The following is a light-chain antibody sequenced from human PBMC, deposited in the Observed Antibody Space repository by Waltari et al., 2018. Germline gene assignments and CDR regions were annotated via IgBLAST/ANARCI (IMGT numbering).Light chain of an antibody. J-gene: IGKJ2*01. CDR2: GAS. Sequence: EIVLTQSPGTLSLSPGERATLSCRASQSVSSSDLAWYQQKPGQAPRLLIYGASNRATAIPDWFSGSRSGTDFTLTISRLDPEDFAVYYCQQYGSSTGYTFGQGTKLEIK. V-gene: IGKV3-20*01. CDR3: QQYGSSTGYT. CDR1: QSVSSSD.